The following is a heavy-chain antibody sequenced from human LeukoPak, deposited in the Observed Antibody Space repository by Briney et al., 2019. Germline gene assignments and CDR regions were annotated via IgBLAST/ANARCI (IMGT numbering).Heavy chain of an antibody. CDR2: ISISGTKT. CDR3: AKDRRTTKPDAFDI. J-gene: IGHJ3*02. D-gene: IGHD1-14*01. CDR1: EFDFTSHA. Sequence: GGSLRLSCAASEFDFTSHAMTWVRQAPGKGLEWVSAISISGTKTYYADSVKGRFTISRDNSKNTLYLQMNSLRAEDTAVYYCAKDRRTTKPDAFDIWGQGTMVTVSS. V-gene: IGHV3-23*01.